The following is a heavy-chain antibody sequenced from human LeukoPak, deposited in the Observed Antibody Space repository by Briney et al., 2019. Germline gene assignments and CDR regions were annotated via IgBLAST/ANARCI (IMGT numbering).Heavy chain of an antibody. D-gene: IGHD1-26*01. V-gene: IGHV4-38-2*01. CDR3: ARGGWELLRLSIDY. CDR2: IYHSGST. J-gene: IGHJ4*02. Sequence: SETLSLTCAVSGYSISSGYYWGWIRQPPGKGLEWIGSIYHSGSTYYNPSLKSRVTISVDTSKNQFSLKLSSVTAADTAVYYCARGGWELLRLSIDYWGQGTLVTVSS. CDR1: GYSISSGYY.